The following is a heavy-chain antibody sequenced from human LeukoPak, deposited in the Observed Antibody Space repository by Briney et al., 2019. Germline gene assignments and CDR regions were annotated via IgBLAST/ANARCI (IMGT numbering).Heavy chain of an antibody. V-gene: IGHV3-30*02. CDR2: IRFDGSNK. Sequence: GGSLRLSCVASGFTFSSYGMHWVRQAPGKGLEWVAFIRFDGSNKYYADSVKGRFTISRDNSKNTLYLQMNSLRAEDTAVYYCARAQWISGVVINGPKDYWGQGTLVTVSS. J-gene: IGHJ4*02. CDR1: GFTFSSYG. D-gene: IGHD3-3*01. CDR3: ARAQWISGVVINGPKDY.